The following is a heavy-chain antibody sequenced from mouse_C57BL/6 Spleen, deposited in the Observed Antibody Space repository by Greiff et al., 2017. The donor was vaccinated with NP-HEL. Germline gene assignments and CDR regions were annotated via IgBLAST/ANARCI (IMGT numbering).Heavy chain of an antibody. Sequence: VQLQQPGAELVRPGTSVKLSCKASGYTFTSYWMHWVKQRPGQGLEWIGVIDPSDSYTNYNQKFKGKATLTVDTSSSTAYMQLSSLTSEDSAVYYCARLGSYYFDYWGQGTTLTVSS. V-gene: IGHV1-59*01. D-gene: IGHD3-1*01. CDR2: IDPSDSYT. CDR1: GYTFTSYW. CDR3: ARLGSYYFDY. J-gene: IGHJ2*01.